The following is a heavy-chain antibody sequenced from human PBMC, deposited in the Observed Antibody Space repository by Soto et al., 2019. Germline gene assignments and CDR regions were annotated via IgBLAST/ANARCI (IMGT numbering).Heavy chain of an antibody. D-gene: IGHD2-15*01. CDR3: AKATFRVVAATLDY. J-gene: IGHJ4*02. Sequence: GGSLRLSCAASGFTFDDYAMHWVRQAPGKGLEWVSGISWNSGSIGYADSVKGRFTISRDNAKNSLYLQMNSLRAEDTALYYCAKATFRVVAATLDYWGQGTLVTVSS. CDR2: ISWNSGSI. V-gene: IGHV3-9*01. CDR1: GFTFDDYA.